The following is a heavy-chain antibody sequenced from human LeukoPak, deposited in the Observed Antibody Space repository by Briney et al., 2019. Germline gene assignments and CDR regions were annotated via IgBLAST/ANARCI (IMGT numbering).Heavy chain of an antibody. CDR1: RFTFNSNT. V-gene: IGHV3-48*01. Sequence: AGSLRLSCAASRFTFNSNTMGWDRQAQGKGLEWISYISRTGTTIYYTDSVKGRLTISRDTATHSLYLRMNRLRAKATGLIFCARGLGSGDHGLLVWGQGTLLTVSS. CDR3: ARGLGSGDHGLLV. J-gene: IGHJ4*02. CDR2: ISRTGTTI. D-gene: IGHD4-17*01.